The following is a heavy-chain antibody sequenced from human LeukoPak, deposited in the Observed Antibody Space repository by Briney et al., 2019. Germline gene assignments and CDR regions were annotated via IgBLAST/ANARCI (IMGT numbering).Heavy chain of an antibody. CDR2: INHSGST. V-gene: IGHV4-34*01. CDR3: ARLRDSLWFGERYYFDY. J-gene: IGHJ4*02. CDR1: GGSFSGYY. D-gene: IGHD3-10*01. Sequence: SETLSLTCAVYGGSFSGYYWSWIRQPPGKGREWIGEINHSGSTNYNPSPKSRVTISVETSKNHFSLKQSSVNAADTAVYYCARLRDSLWFGERYYFDYWGQGTLVTVSS.